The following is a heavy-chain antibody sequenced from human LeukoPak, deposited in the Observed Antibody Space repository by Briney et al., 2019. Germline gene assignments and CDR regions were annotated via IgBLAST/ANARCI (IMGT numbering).Heavy chain of an antibody. D-gene: IGHD3-22*01. Sequence: SETLPLTCTVSGGSISSYYWSWIRQPPGKGLEWIGYIYYSGSTYYNPSLKSRITISEDTSRNQFSLKLSSVTAADTAVYYCARGWYYYDSSGYPPWYFDLWGRGTLVTVSS. CDR3: ARGWYYYDSSGYPPWYFDL. CDR1: GGSISSYY. CDR2: IYYSGST. V-gene: IGHV4-59*08. J-gene: IGHJ2*01.